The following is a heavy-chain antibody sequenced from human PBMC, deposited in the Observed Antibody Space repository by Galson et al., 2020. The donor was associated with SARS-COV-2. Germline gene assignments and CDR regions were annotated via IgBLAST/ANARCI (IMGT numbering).Heavy chain of an antibody. D-gene: IGHD2-2*01. Sequence: LTLVKPTQTLTLTCTFSGFSLNTHAMRVSWIRQPPGKALEWLARIDWDNDKFYNTSLKTRLTISKDTSKNQVVLTMTNMDPVDTATYYCARISAYCSSTSCYFDYWGQGTLVTVSS. CDR3: ARISAYCSSTSCYFDY. CDR1: GFSLNTHAMR. CDR2: IDWDNDK. V-gene: IGHV2-70*04. J-gene: IGHJ4*02.